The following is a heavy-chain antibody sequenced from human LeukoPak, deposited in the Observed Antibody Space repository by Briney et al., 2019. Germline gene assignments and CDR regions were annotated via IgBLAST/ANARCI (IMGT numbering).Heavy chain of an antibody. CDR1: GYSFFTHW. J-gene: IGHJ4*02. D-gene: IGHD3-22*01. CDR2: IYPGDSDT. CDR3: AFSQYYDSSGYSYFDY. V-gene: IGHV5-51*01. Sequence: GESLKISCKGSGYSFFTHWIGWVRQMPGKGLEWMGIIYPGDSDTKYSPSFQGQVTISADRSLSTAYLQWSSLKASDTAMYYCAFSQYYDSSGYSYFDYWGQGTLVTVSS.